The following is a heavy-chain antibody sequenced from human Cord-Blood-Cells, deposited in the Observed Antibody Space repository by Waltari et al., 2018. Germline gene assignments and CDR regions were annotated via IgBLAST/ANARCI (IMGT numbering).Heavy chain of an antibody. V-gene: IGHV4-39*01. CDR1: GGSISSSSYY. CDR2: NYYSGST. J-gene: IGHJ3*02. CDR3: ARYRSPYDYSDDFDI. D-gene: IGHD4-17*01. Sequence: QLQLQESGPGLVKPSETLSLTCTVSGGSISSSSYYWGWIRQPPGKGLEWIGSNYYSGSTYYNPTRKSRVTISVDTSKNQFSLKLSSVTAADTAVYYCARYRSPYDYSDDFDIWGQGTMVTVSS.